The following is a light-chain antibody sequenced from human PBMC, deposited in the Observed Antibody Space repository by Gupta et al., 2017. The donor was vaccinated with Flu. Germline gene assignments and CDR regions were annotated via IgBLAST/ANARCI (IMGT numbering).Light chain of an antibody. CDR3: LSWAGSYNIGV. V-gene: IGLV2-11*01. CDR2: EVV. J-gene: IGLJ3*02. CDR1: SSAVGSSKY. Sequence: TTTTTATSSAVGSSKYVSWSPPHPDPTPNLLIYEVVRRRSAVPDRFSGSKYGTTAALTIAGLQAEDEADYYFLSWAGSYNIGVFGGGTKLTVL.